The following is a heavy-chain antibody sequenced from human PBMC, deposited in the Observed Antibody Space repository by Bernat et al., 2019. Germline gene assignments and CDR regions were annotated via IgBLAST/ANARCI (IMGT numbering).Heavy chain of an antibody. CDR1: GGSISSYY. CDR2: IYYSGST. D-gene: IGHD3-10*01. J-gene: IGHJ6*03. Sequence: QVQLQESGPGLVKPSETLSLTCTVSGGSISSYYWSWIRQPPGKGLEWIGYIYYSGSTNYNPTLKSRVTISVDTSKNQFSLKLSSVTAADTAMYYCARGSPVSPYYYCYYMDDWGKGTTVTVSS. CDR3: ARGSPVSPYYYCYYMDD. V-gene: IGHV4-59*01.